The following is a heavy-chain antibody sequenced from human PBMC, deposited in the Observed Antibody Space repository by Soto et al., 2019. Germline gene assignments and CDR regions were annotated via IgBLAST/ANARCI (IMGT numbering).Heavy chain of an antibody. CDR1: GLTLSRYS. CDR3: AKDLTLAVAGPDY. Sequence: SGGSLRLSCAASGLTLSRYSMHWVRQATGKGLEWGAVISYDGSSKYYAASVKGRFTISRDNSKNTLYLQMNSLRAEDTAVYYCAKDLTLAVAGPDYWGQGTRVTVSS. D-gene: IGHD6-19*01. J-gene: IGHJ4*02. CDR2: ISYDGSSK. V-gene: IGHV3-30*18.